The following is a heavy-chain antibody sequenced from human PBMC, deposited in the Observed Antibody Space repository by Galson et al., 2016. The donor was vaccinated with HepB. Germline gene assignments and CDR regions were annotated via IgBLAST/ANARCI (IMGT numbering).Heavy chain of an antibody. Sequence: SLRLSCAVSGFTFSSYPMHWVRQAPGKGLEWVAVMWYDGSNKYYADSVKGRFTISRDNSKNTLYLQMNSLRVEDTAVYYCARGRYSSTWYQVWYYYGMDVWGQGTPVTVSS. CDR1: GFTFSSYP. V-gene: IGHV3-30-3*01. J-gene: IGHJ6*02. CDR2: MWYDGSNK. D-gene: IGHD6-13*01. CDR3: ARGRYSSTWYQVWYYYGMDV.